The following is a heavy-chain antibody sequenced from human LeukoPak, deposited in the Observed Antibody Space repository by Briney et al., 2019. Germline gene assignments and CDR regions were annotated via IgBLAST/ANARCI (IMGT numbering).Heavy chain of an antibody. D-gene: IGHD6-19*01. V-gene: IGHV3-15*01. J-gene: IGHJ4*02. CDR2: IKTKADGGTT. CDR3: TTAAGPFDH. Sequence: GGSLRLSCAASGFTFSNAWMSWVRQAPGKGREWVGRIKTKADGGTTDYAAPVKGRFTNSRDDSKNTLYLQMNRLKTEDTAVYYCTTAAGPFDHWGQGTLVTVSS. CDR1: GFTFSNAW.